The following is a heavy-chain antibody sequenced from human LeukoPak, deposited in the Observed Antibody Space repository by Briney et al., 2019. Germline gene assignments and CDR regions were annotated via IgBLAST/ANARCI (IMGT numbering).Heavy chain of an antibody. J-gene: IGHJ4*02. D-gene: IGHD5-12*01. CDR2: IYYSGST. Sequence: PSETLSLTCTVSGGSVSSGSYYWSWIRQPPGKGLGWIGYIYYSGSTNYNPSLKSRVTISVDTSKNQFSLKLSSVTAADTAVYYCARDHGQWLRLRYWGQGTLVTVSS. CDR1: GGSVSSGSYY. CDR3: ARDHGQWLRLRY. V-gene: IGHV4-61*01.